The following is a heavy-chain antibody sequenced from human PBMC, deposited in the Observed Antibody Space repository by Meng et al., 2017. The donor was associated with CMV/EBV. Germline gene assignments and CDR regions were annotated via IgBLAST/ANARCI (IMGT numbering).Heavy chain of an antibody. J-gene: IGHJ4*02. CDR2: IYSTGGT. V-gene: IGHV4-4*07. D-gene: IGHD3-22*01. Sequence: PGSVTPSDPLSPPCGLSGGFFSVFFWTWIRQPAGKGLEWIGRIYSTGGTNYNPSFESRVTISLDGSNNQFSLKLNSVTAADTAIYYCARERGDDSGYNFDSWGQGTLVTVSS. CDR1: GGFFSVFF. CDR3: ARERGDDSGYNFDS.